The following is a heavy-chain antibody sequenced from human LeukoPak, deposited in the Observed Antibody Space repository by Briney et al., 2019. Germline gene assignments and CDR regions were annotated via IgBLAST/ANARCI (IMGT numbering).Heavy chain of an antibody. CDR2: IYYSGST. J-gene: IGHJ5*02. D-gene: IGHD6-13*01. V-gene: IGHV4-39*07. Sequence: SETLSLTCTVSGGSISSSSYYWGWIRQPPGKGLEWIGSIYYSGSTYYNSSLKSRVTISVDTSKNQFSLKLSSVTAADTAVYYCARDTGYSSSWYVAGVYNWFDPWGQGTLVTVSS. CDR1: GGSISSSSYY. CDR3: ARDTGYSSSWYVAGVYNWFDP.